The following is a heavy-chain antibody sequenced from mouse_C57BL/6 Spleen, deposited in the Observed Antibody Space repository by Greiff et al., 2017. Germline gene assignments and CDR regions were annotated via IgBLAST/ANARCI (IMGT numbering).Heavy chain of an antibody. D-gene: IGHD1-1*01. CDR2: ISSGSSTI. CDR1: GFTFSDYG. V-gene: IGHV5-17*01. CDR3: ARDYGSSTGFAY. J-gene: IGHJ3*01. Sequence: EVKLMESGGGLVKPGGSLKLSCAASGFTFSDYGMHWVRQAPAKGLEWVAYISSGSSTIYYADTVKGRFTISRDNAKNTLFLQMTSLRSEDTAMYYCARDYGSSTGFAYWGQGTLVTVSA.